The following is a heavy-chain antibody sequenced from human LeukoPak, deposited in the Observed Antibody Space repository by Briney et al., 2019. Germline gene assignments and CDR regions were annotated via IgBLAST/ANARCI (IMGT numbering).Heavy chain of an antibody. CDR1: GGSFSGYY. CDR2: INHSGST. CDR3: ARGRGYCSGGSCYVDY. Sequence: SETLSLTCAVYGGSFSGYYWSWIRQPPGKGLEWIGEINHSGSTNYNPSLRSRVTISVDTSKNQFSLKLGSVTAADTAVYYCARGRGYCSGGSCYVDYWGQGTLVTVSS. D-gene: IGHD2-15*01. J-gene: IGHJ4*02. V-gene: IGHV4-34*01.